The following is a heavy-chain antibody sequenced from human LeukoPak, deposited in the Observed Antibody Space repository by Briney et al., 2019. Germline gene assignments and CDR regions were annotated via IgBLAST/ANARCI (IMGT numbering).Heavy chain of an antibody. J-gene: IGHJ4*02. D-gene: IGHD3-22*01. CDR1: GYTFTSYA. Sequence: ASVKVSCKASGYTFTSYAMHWVRQAPGQRLEWMGWINAGNGNTKYSQEFQGRVTITRDTSASTAYMELSSLRSEDMAVYYCARGLTERAYAHLDYYDSSGYHYWGQGTLVTVSS. CDR3: ARGLTERAYAHLDYYDSSGYHY. V-gene: IGHV1-3*03. CDR2: INAGNGNT.